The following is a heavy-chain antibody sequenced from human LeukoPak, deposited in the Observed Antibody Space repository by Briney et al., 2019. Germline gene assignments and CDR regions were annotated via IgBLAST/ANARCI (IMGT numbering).Heavy chain of an antibody. CDR2: ISSSSSYI. D-gene: IGHD2-2*01. Sequence: PGGSLRLSCAASGFTFSSYSMNWVRQAPGKGLEWVSSISSSSSYIYYADSVKGRFTISRDNAKNSPYLQMNSLRAEDTAVCYCARDGSCSSTSCYYYYYGMDVWGQGTTVTVSS. CDR3: ARDGSCSSTSCYYYYYGMDV. V-gene: IGHV3-21*01. CDR1: GFTFSSYS. J-gene: IGHJ6*02.